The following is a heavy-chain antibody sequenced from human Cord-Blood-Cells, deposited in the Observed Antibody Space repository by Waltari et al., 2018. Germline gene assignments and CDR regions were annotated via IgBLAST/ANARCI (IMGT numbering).Heavy chain of an antibody. CDR3: ARDRETFDY. CDR2: ISYDGSNK. Sequence: QVQLVESGGGVVQPGRSLRLSCAASGFTFSSYALHWVRQAPGKGLEWVAVISYDGSNKYYADSVKGRFTISRDNSKNTLYLQMNSLRAEDTAVYYCARDRETFDYWGQGTLVTVSS. J-gene: IGHJ4*02. D-gene: IGHD1-26*01. CDR1: GFTFSSYA. V-gene: IGHV3-30-3*01.